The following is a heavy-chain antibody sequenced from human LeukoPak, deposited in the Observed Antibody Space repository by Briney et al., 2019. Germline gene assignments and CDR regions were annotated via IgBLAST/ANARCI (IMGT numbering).Heavy chain of an antibody. J-gene: IGHJ3*02. CDR1: GFTFSSYD. CDR2: VGTAGDT. D-gene: IGHD3-10*01. CDR3: ARGRGWGTFDI. V-gene: IGHV3-13*04. Sequence: GGSLRLSCSASGFTFSSYDMHWVRQGTGKGLEWVSAVGTAGDTYYPGSVKGRFTTSRENAKNSLYLQMNSLRVGDTAVYYCARGRGWGTFDIWGQGTMVTVSS.